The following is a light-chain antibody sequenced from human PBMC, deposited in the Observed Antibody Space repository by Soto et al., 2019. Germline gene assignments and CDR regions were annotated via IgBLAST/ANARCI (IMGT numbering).Light chain of an antibody. J-gene: IGKJ5*01. Sequence: DIQMTKSPCTLYASPGDRVTITCRARQSIRCWLAWYQHKPGKAPKLLICDAASLESGIRCRFSGSASVTVFTLPLSRLQPDYFATYFCHPRAFCQGTRLEIK. V-gene: IGKV1-5*01. CDR2: DAA. CDR1: QSIRCW. CDR3: HPRA.